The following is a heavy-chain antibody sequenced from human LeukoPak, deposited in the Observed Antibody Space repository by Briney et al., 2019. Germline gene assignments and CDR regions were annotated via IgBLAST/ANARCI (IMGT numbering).Heavy chain of an antibody. CDR3: ARGKDGVWAFDI. D-gene: IGHD3-16*01. CDR1: GFTFNNYW. V-gene: IGHV3-74*01. J-gene: IGHJ3*02. Sequence: GGSLRLSCGASGFTFNNYWMHWVRQAPGMGLVWVARINSGGSGTTYADSVKGRVTISRNNAKNTLYLQMNSLRAEDAAVYYCARGKDGVWAFDIWGQGTTVTVSS. CDR2: INSGGSGT.